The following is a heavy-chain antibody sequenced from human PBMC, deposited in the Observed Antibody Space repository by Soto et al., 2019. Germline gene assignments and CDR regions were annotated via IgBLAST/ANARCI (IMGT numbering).Heavy chain of an antibody. CDR3: ARGDDSRSRYYYGMDV. D-gene: IGHD3-22*01. CDR1: GYTFTSYA. Sequence: GASVKVSCKASGYTFTSYAMHWVRQAPGQRLEWMGWINAGNGNTKYSQKFQGRVTITRDTSASTAYMELSSLRSEDTAVYYCARGDDSRSRYYYGMDVWGQGTTVTV. J-gene: IGHJ6*02. CDR2: INAGNGNT. V-gene: IGHV1-3*01.